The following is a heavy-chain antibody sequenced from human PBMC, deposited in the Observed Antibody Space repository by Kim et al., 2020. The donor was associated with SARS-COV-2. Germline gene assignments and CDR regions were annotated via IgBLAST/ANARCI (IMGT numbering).Heavy chain of an antibody. CDR3: TSRDSWHNNDY. CDR2: IKSKTDGGTT. V-gene: IGHV3-15*01. CDR1: GFTFSNAW. Sequence: GGSLRLSCAASGFTFSNAWMSWVRQAPGKGLEWVGRIKSKTDGGTTDYAAPVKGRFTISRDDSKNTLYLQMNSLKTKDTAVYYCTSRDSWHNNDYWGQGTLVTVSS. D-gene: IGHD6-13*01. J-gene: IGHJ4*02.